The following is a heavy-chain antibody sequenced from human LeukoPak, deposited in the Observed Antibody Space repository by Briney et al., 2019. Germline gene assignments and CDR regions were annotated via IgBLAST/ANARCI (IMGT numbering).Heavy chain of an antibody. CDR2: ISYDGSNK. CDR3: ARRSVPAAIGSWFDP. J-gene: IGHJ5*02. D-gene: IGHD2-2*02. CDR1: GFTFSSYA. V-gene: IGHV3-30*04. Sequence: PGGSLRLSCAASGFTFSSYAMHWVRQAPGKGLEWVAVISYDGSNKYYADSVKGRFTISRDNSKNPLYLQMNSLRAEDTAVYYCARRSVPAAIGSWFDPWGQGTLVTVSS.